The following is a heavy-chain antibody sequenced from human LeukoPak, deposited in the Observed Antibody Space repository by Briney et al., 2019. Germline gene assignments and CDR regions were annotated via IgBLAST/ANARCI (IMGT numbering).Heavy chain of an antibody. J-gene: IGHJ4*02. CDR3: ARGEQRSQDF. CDR2: INPNSGGT. Sequence: ASVKVSCKASGYTFTGYYIHWVRQATGQGLEWMGWINPNSGGTNYAQKFQGRVTMTRDTSISTACMELSRLRSDDTAVYYCARGEQRSQDFWGQGTLVTVSS. D-gene: IGHD1/OR15-1a*01. CDR1: GYTFTGYY. V-gene: IGHV1-2*02.